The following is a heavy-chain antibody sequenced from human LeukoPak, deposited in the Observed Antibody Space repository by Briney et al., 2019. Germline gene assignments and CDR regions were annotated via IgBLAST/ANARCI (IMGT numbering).Heavy chain of an antibody. V-gene: IGHV3-21*01. CDR1: GFTFSNYA. CDR2: ISSSSSYI. Sequence: GGSLRLSCAASGFTFSNYAMNWVRQAPGKGLEWVSSISSSSSYIYYADSVKGRFTISRDNAKNSLYLQMNSLRAEDTAVYYCARTIFGVVIYDYWGQGTLVTVSS. D-gene: IGHD3-3*01. J-gene: IGHJ4*02. CDR3: ARTIFGVVIYDY.